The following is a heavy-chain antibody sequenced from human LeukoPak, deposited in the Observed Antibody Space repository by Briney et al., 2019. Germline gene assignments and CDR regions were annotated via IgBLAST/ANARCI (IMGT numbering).Heavy chain of an antibody. Sequence: GGSLRLSCAASGFTVSSNYMSWFRQAPGKGLEWVSVIYSDGTTHYADSVKGRFTIPRDNSKNTLYLQMNGLRAEDTAVYYCARSYDWAIFQYGGQGTLVTVSS. V-gene: IGHV3-53*01. CDR1: GFTVSSNY. CDR2: IYSDGTT. J-gene: IGHJ4*02. D-gene: IGHD3-9*01. CDR3: ARSYDWAIFQY.